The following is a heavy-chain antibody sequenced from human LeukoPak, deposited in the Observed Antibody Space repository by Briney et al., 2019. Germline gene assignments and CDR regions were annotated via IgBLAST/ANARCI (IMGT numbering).Heavy chain of an antibody. CDR3: ARDSGYDSSYFDY. Sequence: ASVKVSCKASGYTFTSYYMHWVRQAPGQGLEWMGIINPSGGSTSYAQKFQGRVTMTRDTSISTAYMELSRLRSDDTAVYYCARDSGYDSSYFDYWGQGTLVTVSS. CDR1: GYTFTSYY. D-gene: IGHD5-12*01. J-gene: IGHJ4*02. CDR2: INPSGGST. V-gene: IGHV1-46*01.